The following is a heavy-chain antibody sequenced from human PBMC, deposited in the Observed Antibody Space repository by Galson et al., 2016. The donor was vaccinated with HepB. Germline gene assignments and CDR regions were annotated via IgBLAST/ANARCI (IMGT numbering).Heavy chain of an antibody. V-gene: IGHV1-69*06. D-gene: IGHD3-3*01. CDR3: ASPYYDFWSGYYPSYYYYGMDV. CDR2: IIPIFGTA. CDR1: GGTFSSYA. J-gene: IGHJ6*02. Sequence: SVKVSCKASGGTFSSYAISWVRQAPGQGLEWMGGIIPIFGTANYAQKFQGRVTTTADKSTSTAYMALSSLRSEDTAVYYCASPYYDFWSGYYPSYYYYGMDVWGQGTTVTVSS.